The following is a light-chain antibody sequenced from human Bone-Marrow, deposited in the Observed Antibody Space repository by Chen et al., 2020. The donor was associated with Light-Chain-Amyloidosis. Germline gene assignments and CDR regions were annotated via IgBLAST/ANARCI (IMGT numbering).Light chain of an antibody. CDR1: NIGSKS. J-gene: IGLJ1*01. CDR3: QVWDSGSHHYV. Sequence: SYVLTQPSSVSVAPGRTATITCGGNNIGSKSVHWYKQKPGQAPVLVFYDDSARRSGIPERFSGSNSGNTATLTISRVEAGDEADYYCQVWDSGSHHYVFGTGTKVTVL. CDR2: DDS. V-gene: IGLV3-21*02.